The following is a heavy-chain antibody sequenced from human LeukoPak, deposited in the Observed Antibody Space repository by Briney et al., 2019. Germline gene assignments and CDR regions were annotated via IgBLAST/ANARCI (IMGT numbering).Heavy chain of an antibody. CDR3: ARLGGGDAFDI. Sequence: ASVKVSCKASGYTFTDYYIHWVRQAPGQGLEWMGWINPHIGDTTYEQKFQGRVTMTRDTSISTAPMELRSLSSDDSATYYCARLGGGDAFDIWGQGTMVTVSS. V-gene: IGHV1-2*02. D-gene: IGHD3-16*01. CDR1: GYTFTDYY. J-gene: IGHJ3*02. CDR2: INPHIGDT.